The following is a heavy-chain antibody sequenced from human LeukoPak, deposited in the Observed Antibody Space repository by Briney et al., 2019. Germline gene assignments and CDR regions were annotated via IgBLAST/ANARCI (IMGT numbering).Heavy chain of an antibody. Sequence: AASVKVSCKASGYTFTGYYMHWVRQAPGQGLEWMGWINPNSGGTNYAQKFQGWVTMTRDTSISTAYMELSRLRSDDTAVYYCARDSVAGTESDAFDIWGQGTMVTVSS. CDR2: INPNSGGT. D-gene: IGHD6-19*01. CDR1: GYTFTGYY. V-gene: IGHV1-2*04. CDR3: ARDSVAGTESDAFDI. J-gene: IGHJ3*02.